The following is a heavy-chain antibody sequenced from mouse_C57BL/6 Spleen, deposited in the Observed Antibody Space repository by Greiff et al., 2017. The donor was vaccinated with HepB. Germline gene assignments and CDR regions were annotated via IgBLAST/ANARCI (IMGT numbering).Heavy chain of an antibody. CDR3: TYYDGSSFRFAY. D-gene: IGHD1-1*01. J-gene: IGHJ3*01. CDR2: IDPENGDT. Sequence: EVQLQQSGAELVRPGASVKLSCTASGFNIKDDYMHWVKQRPEQGLEWIGWIDPENGDTEYASKFQGKATITADTSSNTAYLQLSSLTSEDTAVYYCTYYDGSSFRFAYWGQGTLVTVSA. CDR1: GFNIKDDY. V-gene: IGHV14-4*01.